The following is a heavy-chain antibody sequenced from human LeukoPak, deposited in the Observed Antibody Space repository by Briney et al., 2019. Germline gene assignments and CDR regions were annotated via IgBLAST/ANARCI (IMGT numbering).Heavy chain of an antibody. CDR1: GGSNSSSSYY. Sequence: SETLSLTCTVSGGSNSSSSYYWGWIRQPPGKGLEWIGSIYYSGSTYYNPSLKSRVTISVDTSKNQFSLKLSSVTAADTAVYYCARHGLGYYGSGRGPRFDPWGQGTLVTVSS. CDR2: IYYSGST. D-gene: IGHD3-10*01. J-gene: IGHJ5*02. CDR3: ARHGLGYYGSGRGPRFDP. V-gene: IGHV4-39*01.